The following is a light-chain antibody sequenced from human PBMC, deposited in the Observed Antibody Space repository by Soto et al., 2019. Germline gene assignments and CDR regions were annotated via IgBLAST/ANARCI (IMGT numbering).Light chain of an antibody. CDR2: EGS. CDR1: SSDVGGYNL. V-gene: IGLV2-23*03. CDR3: CSYGGFSTFVL. J-gene: IGLJ2*01. Sequence: QSALTQPASVSGSPGQSITISCTGTSSDVGGYNLVSWYQHHPGKAPKLLIFEGSKRPSGVSYRFSGSKSGNTASLTISGLQAEDEADYHCCSYGGFSTFVLFGGGTKLTVL.